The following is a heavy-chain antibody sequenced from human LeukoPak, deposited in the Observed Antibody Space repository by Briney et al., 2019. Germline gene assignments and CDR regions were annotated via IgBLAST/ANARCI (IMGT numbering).Heavy chain of an antibody. CDR3: ARDGSH. D-gene: IGHD2-2*03. Sequence: SETLSLTCTVSGDSINSGSYHCGWIRQPPGKGLEWMGSIQHSGNTYYNPSLKSRLTISVDTSKNQFSLKLNSVTAADTAVYYCARDGSHWGQGTLVTVSS. V-gene: IGHV4-39*02. CDR1: GDSINSGSYH. CDR2: IQHSGNT. J-gene: IGHJ4*02.